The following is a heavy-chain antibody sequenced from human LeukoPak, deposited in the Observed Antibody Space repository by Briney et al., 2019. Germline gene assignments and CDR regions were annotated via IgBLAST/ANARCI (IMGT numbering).Heavy chain of an antibody. J-gene: IGHJ4*02. CDR1: GDSISSSGYY. CDR2: IYYSGST. Sequence: SETLFLTCTVSGDSISSSGYYWGWIRLPPGKGLEWIGSIYYSGSTYYNPSLKSRVTISVDTSKNQFSLKLSSVTAADTAVYYCARLYCSSTSCYSWLWGQGTLVTVSS. V-gene: IGHV4-39*01. D-gene: IGHD2-2*01. CDR3: ARLYCSSTSCYSWL.